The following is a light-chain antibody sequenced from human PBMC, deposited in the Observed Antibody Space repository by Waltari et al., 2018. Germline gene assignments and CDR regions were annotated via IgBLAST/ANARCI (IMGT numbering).Light chain of an antibody. J-gene: IGKJ3*01. V-gene: IGKV1-39*01. CDR1: QSINTD. CDR2: ASS. CDR3: QQSYGIPPFN. Sequence: DIQMTQSPSSLSASVGDSVTITCRASQSINTDLNWYQQRPGKAPKLLVYASSSLDSGVASRFSGSGSGTDFTLTISSLLPEDFATYYCQQSYGIPPFNFGPGTKVDIK.